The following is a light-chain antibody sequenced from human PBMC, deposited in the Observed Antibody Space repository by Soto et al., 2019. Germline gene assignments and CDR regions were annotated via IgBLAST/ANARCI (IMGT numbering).Light chain of an antibody. CDR3: LQDYNYPRT. J-gene: IGKJ1*01. CDR1: QGIRND. Sequence: AIHMTQSPSSLSASVGDRVTITCRASQGIRNDLGWYQQKPGKAPNLLIYATSSLQGGVPSRFSGSGSGTDFTLTISSLQPEDFATYYCLQDYNYPRTFGQGTKVDIK. V-gene: IGKV1-6*01. CDR2: ATS.